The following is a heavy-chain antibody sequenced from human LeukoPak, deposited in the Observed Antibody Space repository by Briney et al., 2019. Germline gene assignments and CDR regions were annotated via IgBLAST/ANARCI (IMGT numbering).Heavy chain of an antibody. V-gene: IGHV4-4*07. CDR1: GGSIVSHY. CDR2: FYASGTT. CDR3: AKDSSTWGNLAGHFDS. D-gene: IGHD6-13*01. J-gene: IGHJ4*02. Sequence: SETLSLICTVSGGSIVSHYWNWIRQPAGRGLEWIGRFYASGTTNTSPSLKSRVTMSVDTSKNQFSLKLSSVTAADTAVYYRAKDSSTWGNLAGHFDSWGQGTLVTVSS.